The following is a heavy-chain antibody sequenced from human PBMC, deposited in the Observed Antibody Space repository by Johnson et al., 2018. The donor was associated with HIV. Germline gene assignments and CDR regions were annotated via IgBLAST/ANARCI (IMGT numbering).Heavy chain of an antibody. CDR3: AVVTTGGCSVGNFDI. CDR2: ISYDGSNK. V-gene: IGHV3-30*04. Sequence: VQLVESGGGVVQPGRSLRLSCAASGFTFSSYAMHWVRQAPGKWLEWVAVISYDGSNKYYADSVKGRFTISRDNSKNTLYLQMNSLRAEDTAVYYCAVVTTGGCSVGNFDIWGQGTMVTVSS. J-gene: IGHJ3*02. D-gene: IGHD6-19*01. CDR1: GFTFSSYA.